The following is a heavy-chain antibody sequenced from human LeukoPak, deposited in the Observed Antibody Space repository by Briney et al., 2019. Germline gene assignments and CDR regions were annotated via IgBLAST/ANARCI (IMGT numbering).Heavy chain of an antibody. CDR3: ARAVVATPSPGYYCFDH. CDR1: GFTVSINY. CDR2: IYSGGKK. D-gene: IGHD5-12*01. Sequence: GGSLRLSCAASGFTVSINYMIWVRQAPGKGLEWVSVIYSGGKKYYADSVKGRFPISRDNSKNTLYVQMNNLRAEDTAVYYCARAVVATPSPGYYCFDHWGQGALVTVSS. V-gene: IGHV3-66*01. J-gene: IGHJ4*02.